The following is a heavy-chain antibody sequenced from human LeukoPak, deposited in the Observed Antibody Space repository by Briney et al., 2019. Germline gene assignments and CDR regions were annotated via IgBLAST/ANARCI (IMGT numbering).Heavy chain of an antibody. V-gene: IGHV4-39*01. CDR1: GGSISSSSYY. J-gene: IGHJ5*02. D-gene: IGHD3-22*01. CDR2: MYYTGST. Sequence: SETLSLTCTVSGGSISSSSYYWGWIRQPPGKGLEWIGTMYYTGSTYYNPPLRSRVTLSVDTSKNQFALKLTSVTAADTAVYYCARQGVVDRRVAWFDPWGQGTLVTVSS. CDR3: ARQGVVDRRVAWFDP.